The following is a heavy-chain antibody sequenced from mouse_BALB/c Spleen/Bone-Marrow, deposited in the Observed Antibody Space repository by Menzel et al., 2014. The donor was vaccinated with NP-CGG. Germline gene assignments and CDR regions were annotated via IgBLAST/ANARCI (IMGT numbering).Heavy chain of an antibody. V-gene: IGHV7-3*02. Sequence: EVKLVESGGGLAQPGGSLRLSCAPPGFTFTDYYMSWVRQPPGKALEWLGFSRNKANGYTTEYSASVKGRFTISRDNSQSILYLQMNTLRAEDSATYYCARDINYDIYWYFDVWGAGTTVTVSS. CDR2: SRNKANGYTT. J-gene: IGHJ1*01. CDR1: GFTFTDYY. CDR3: ARDINYDIYWYFDV. D-gene: IGHD2-4*01.